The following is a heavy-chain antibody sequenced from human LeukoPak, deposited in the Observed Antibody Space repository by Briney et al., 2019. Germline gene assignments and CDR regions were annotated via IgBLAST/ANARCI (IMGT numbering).Heavy chain of an antibody. V-gene: IGHV4-34*01. J-gene: IGHJ4*02. D-gene: IGHD6-6*01. CDR1: GGSFSGYY. CDR3: ATGSVAARPGYFDY. CDR2: INHSGST. Sequence: SETLSLTCAVYGGSFSGYYWSWIRQPPGKGLEWIGEINHSGSTNYNPSLKSRVTISVDTSKNQFSLKLSSVTAADTAVYYCATGSVAARPGYFDYWGQGTLVTVSS.